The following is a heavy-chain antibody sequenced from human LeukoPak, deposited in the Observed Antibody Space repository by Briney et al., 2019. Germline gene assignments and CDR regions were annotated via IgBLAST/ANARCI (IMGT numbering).Heavy chain of an antibody. CDR2: ISSSSYI. CDR1: GFTFSSYS. CDR3: ARVLHKRNYDSSDYYGF. Sequence: SGGSLRLSCAASGFTFSSYSMNWVRQAPGKGLEWVSSISSSSYIYYADSVKGRFTISRDNAKNSLYLQLNSLRAEDTAVYYCARVLHKRNYDSSDYYGFWGQGTRVTVSS. V-gene: IGHV3-21*01. D-gene: IGHD3-22*01. J-gene: IGHJ4*02.